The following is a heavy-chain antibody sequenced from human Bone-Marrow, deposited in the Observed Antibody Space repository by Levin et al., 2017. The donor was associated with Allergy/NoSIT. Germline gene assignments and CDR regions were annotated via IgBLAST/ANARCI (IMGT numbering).Heavy chain of an antibody. CDR2: IWYDGNNK. CDR3: ARGPWERLTSQGDYFDY. D-gene: IGHD1-26*01. Sequence: GGSLRLSCAASGFTFSSYAMYWVRQAPGKGLEWVALIWYDGNNKDYADSVKGRFTISRDNSKNTLFLQMNSLKAEDTALYYCARGPWERLTSQGDYFDYWGQGTLVTVSS. CDR1: GFTFSSYA. J-gene: IGHJ4*02. V-gene: IGHV3-33*01.